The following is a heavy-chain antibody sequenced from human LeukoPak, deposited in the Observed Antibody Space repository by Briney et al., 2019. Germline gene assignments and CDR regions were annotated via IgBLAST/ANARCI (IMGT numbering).Heavy chain of an antibody. D-gene: IGHD3-10*01. V-gene: IGHV5-51*01. Sequence: GESLKISCKGSGYIFTSYWIGWVRQMPGKGLEWMGIIYPGDSDTRYSPSFQGQVTISADKSISTAYLQWSSLKASDAAMYYCARHSGAYYYGSGSKNWYFDLWGRGTLVTVSS. CDR1: GYIFTSYW. CDR2: IYPGDSDT. J-gene: IGHJ2*01. CDR3: ARHSGAYYYGSGSKNWYFDL.